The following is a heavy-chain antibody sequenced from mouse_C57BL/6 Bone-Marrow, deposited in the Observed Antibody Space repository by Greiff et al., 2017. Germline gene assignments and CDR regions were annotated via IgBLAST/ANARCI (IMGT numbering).Heavy chain of an antibody. Sequence: VQLQQSGPELVKPGASVKIPCKASGYTFTDYNMDWVKQSHGKSLEWIGDINPNNGGTIYNQKFKGKATVTVDKSSSTAYMELRSLTSEDTAVDDCARTGGLPRYFDVWGTGTTVTVSS. CDR2: INPNNGGT. J-gene: IGHJ1*03. V-gene: IGHV1-18*01. CDR1: GYTFTDYN. D-gene: IGHD3-3*01. CDR3: ARTGGLPRYFDV.